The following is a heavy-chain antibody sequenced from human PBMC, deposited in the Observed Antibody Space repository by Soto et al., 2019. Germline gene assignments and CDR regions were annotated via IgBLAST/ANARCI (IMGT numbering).Heavy chain of an antibody. Sequence: EVQLVESGGGLVQPGGSLKLSCAASGFTFSGSAMHWVRQASGKGLEWVGRIRSKANSYATAYAASVKGRFTISSDDSKNTAYLQMNSLKTEDTAVYYCTTRLLIAAAGTKTDYWGQGTLVTVSS. J-gene: IGHJ4*02. D-gene: IGHD6-13*01. CDR3: TTRLLIAAAGTKTDY. CDR1: GFTFSGSA. V-gene: IGHV3-73*02. CDR2: IRSKANSYAT.